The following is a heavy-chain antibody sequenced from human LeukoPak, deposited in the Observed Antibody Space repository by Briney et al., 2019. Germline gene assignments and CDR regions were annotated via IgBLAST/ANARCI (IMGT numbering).Heavy chain of an antibody. CDR3: ARDGVGSSGWYTLDY. J-gene: IGHJ4*02. CDR1: GYTFTSYG. D-gene: IGHD6-19*01. Sequence: ASAKVSCRASGYTFTSYGISWVRQAPGQGLEWMGWISAYNGNTNYAQKLQGRVTMTTDTSTSTAYMELRSLRSDDTAVYYCARDGVGSSGWYTLDYWGQGTLVTVSS. V-gene: IGHV1-18*01. CDR2: ISAYNGNT.